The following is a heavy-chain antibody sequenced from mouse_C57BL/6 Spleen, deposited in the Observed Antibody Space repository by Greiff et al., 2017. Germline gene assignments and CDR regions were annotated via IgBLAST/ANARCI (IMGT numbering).Heavy chain of an antibody. D-gene: IGHD1-1*01. Sequence: EVQRVESVAELVRPGASVKLSCTASGFNIKNTYMHWVKQRPEQGLEWIGRIDPANGNTTYAPKFQGKATITADTSSNTAYLQLSSLTSEDTAIYYYAAGSTVYYFDYWGQGTTLTVSS. CDR3: AAGSTVYYFDY. J-gene: IGHJ2*01. CDR2: IDPANGNT. CDR1: GFNIKNTY. V-gene: IGHV14-3*01.